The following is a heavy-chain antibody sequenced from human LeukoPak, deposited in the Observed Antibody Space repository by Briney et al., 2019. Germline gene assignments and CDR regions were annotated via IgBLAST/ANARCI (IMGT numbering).Heavy chain of an antibody. Sequence: PSETLSLTCTVSGGSISSYYWSWIRQPPGKGLEWIGYIYTSGSTNYNPSLKSRVTISVDTSKNQFSLKLSSVTAADTAVYYCTTEGYYYDTTDAFDIWGQGTMVTVSS. CDR1: GGSISSYY. J-gene: IGHJ3*02. V-gene: IGHV4-4*08. CDR3: TTEGYYYDTTDAFDI. CDR2: IYTSGST. D-gene: IGHD3-22*01.